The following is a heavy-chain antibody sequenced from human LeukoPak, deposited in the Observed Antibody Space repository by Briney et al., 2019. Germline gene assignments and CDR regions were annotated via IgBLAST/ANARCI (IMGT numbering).Heavy chain of an antibody. CDR1: GFTFSSYG. D-gene: IGHD6-13*01. J-gene: IGHJ4*02. V-gene: IGHV3-23*01. CDR2: ISGSGGST. CDR3: ACSSSTGYYFDY. Sequence: GGSLRLSCAASGFTFSSYGMSWVRQAPGKGLEWASAISGSGGSTYYADSVKGRFTISRDNSKNTLYLQMNSLRAEDTAVYYCACSSSTGYYFDYWGQGTLVTVSS.